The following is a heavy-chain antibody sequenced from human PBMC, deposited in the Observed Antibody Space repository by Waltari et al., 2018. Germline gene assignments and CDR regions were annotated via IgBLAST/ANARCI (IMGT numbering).Heavy chain of an antibody. D-gene: IGHD2-2*01. CDR3: ARGLGYCSSTSCYLGVWFDP. CDR1: GGSISSGCYS. V-gene: IGHV4-30-2*01. CDR2: IYHSGST. J-gene: IGHJ5*02. Sequence: QLQLQESGSGLVQPSPPLSLPCAVPGGSISSGCYSWSWIRQPPGQGLEWLGYIYHSGSTYYNPSLKSRVTISVDRYKNQFSLKLSSVTAADTAVYYCARGLGYCSSTSCYLGVWFDPWGQGTLVTVSS.